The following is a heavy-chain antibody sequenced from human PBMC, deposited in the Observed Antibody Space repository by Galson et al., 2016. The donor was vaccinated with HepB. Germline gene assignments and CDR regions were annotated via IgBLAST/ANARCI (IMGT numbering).Heavy chain of an antibody. D-gene: IGHD2-2*01. V-gene: IGHV3-66*02. CDR1: GFTVFSNY. J-gene: IGHJ1*01. CDR3: ARVETCTSTRSSSAEYFHH. Sequence: SLRLSCAASGFTVFSNYISWVRQAPGKGLEWVSVIYRGGNTYYADSVKGRCTISRDNSKNTAYLQMNSLRAEDTAIYYCARVETCTSTRSSSAEYFHHWGQGALVTVSS. CDR2: IYRGGNT.